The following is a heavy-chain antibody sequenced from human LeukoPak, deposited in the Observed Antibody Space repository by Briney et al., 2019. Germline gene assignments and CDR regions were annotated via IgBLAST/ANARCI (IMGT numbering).Heavy chain of an antibody. CDR2: IYYSGST. Sequence: SQTLSLTCTVSGGSISSGDYYWSWIRQPPGKGLEWIGYIYYSGSTYYNPSLKSRVTISVDTSKSQFSLKLSSVTAADTAVYYCARDRDLGYCSGGSCFSHGMDVWGQGTTVTVSS. D-gene: IGHD2-15*01. J-gene: IGHJ6*02. V-gene: IGHV4-30-4*01. CDR3: ARDRDLGYCSGGSCFSHGMDV. CDR1: GGSISSGDYY.